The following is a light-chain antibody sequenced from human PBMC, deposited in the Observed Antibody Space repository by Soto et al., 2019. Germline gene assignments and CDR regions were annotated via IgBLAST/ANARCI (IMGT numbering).Light chain of an antibody. CDR3: SSYTSSSTL. CDR2: AVT. CDR1: SSDVGGYNY. Sequence: QSALTQPASVSGSPGQSITISCTGTSSDVGGYNYVSWYQQHPGKAPKLTIYAVTDRPSGVSSRFSGSKSGNTASLTISGLQAEDEADYYCSSYTSSSTLFGTGTKLTVL. J-gene: IGLJ1*01. V-gene: IGLV2-14*01.